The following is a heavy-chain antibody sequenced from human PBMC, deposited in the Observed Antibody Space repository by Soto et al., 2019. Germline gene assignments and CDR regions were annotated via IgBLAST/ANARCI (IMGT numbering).Heavy chain of an antibody. J-gene: IGHJ3*02. Sequence: QLQLQESGPGLVKPSETLSLTCTVSGGSISSSSYYWGWIRQPPGKGLEWIGSIYYSGSTYYNPSLKSRVTISVDTSKNQFSLKLSSVTAADTAVYYCASPHYYDSSIDAFDIWGQGTMVTVSS. CDR3: ASPHYYDSSIDAFDI. V-gene: IGHV4-39*01. CDR2: IYYSGST. CDR1: GGSISSSSYY. D-gene: IGHD3-22*01.